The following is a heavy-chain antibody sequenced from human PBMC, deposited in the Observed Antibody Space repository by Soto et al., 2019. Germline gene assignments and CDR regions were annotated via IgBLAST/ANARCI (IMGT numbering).Heavy chain of an antibody. CDR1: GFTFSSYG. V-gene: IGHV3-21*05. CDR2: ISSSSSYT. Sequence: GGSLRLSCAASGFTFSSYGMHWIRQAPGKGLEWVSYISSSSSYTNYADSVKGRFTISRDNAKNSLYLQMNSLRAEDTAVYYCARDHIPDYSNYVGYWGQGTLVTVSS. CDR3: ARDHIPDYSNYVGY. D-gene: IGHD4-4*01. J-gene: IGHJ4*02.